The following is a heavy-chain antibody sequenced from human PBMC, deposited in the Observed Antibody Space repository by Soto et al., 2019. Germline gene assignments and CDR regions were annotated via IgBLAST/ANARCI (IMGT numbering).Heavy chain of an antibody. CDR2: IHSDGSTT. CDR3: VRGDKGGFDL. D-gene: IGHD2-21*02. J-gene: IGHJ3*01. V-gene: IGHV3-74*01. CDR1: GFTFNYYW. Sequence: GGSLRLSCAASGFTFNYYWMHWVRQAPGQGLVLVSHIHSDGSTTTYADSVKGRFTISRDNAKNTLYLQMNSLRAEDTAVYYCVRGDKGGFDLWGQGTTVTVSS.